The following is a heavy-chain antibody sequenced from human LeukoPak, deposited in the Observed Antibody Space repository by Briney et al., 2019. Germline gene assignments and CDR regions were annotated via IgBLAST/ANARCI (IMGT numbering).Heavy chain of an antibody. J-gene: IGHJ6*02. V-gene: IGHV3-7*03. CDR3: ARKTSSRYYHGMDV. CDR1: GFTFSSYW. CDR2: IKQDGSEK. Sequence: PGGSLRLSCAASGFTFSSYWMSWVRQAPGKGLEWVANIKQDGSEKYYVDSVKGRFTISRDNAKNSLYLQMNSLRAEDTAVYYCARKTSSRYYHGMDVWGQGTTVTVSS.